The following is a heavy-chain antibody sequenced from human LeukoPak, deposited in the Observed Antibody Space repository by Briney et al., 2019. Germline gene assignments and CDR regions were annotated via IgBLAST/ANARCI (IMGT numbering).Heavy chain of an antibody. J-gene: IGHJ4*02. V-gene: IGHV3-74*01. CDR1: GLTFSSYW. D-gene: IGHD2-8*01. Sequence: PGGSLRLSCAGSGLTFSSYWVHWVRQAPGTGLVWVSGINPDGGATFYADSVRGRFTISRDNAKSTVSLQMNSLRAEDTAVYFCTGVFDYWGQGTLVTVSS. CDR3: TGVFDY. CDR2: INPDGGAT.